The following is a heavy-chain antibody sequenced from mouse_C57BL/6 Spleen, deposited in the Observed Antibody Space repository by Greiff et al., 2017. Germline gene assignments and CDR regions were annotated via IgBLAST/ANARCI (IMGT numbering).Heavy chain of an antibody. J-gene: IGHJ4*01. V-gene: IGHV1-18*01. CDR3: ARITTVVAPCMDY. CDR1: GYTFTDYN. Sequence: VQLQQSGPELVKPGASVKIPCKASGYTFTDYNMDWVKQSHGKSLEWIGDINPNNGGTIYNQKFKGKATLTVDKSSSTAYMELRSLTSEDTAVYYCARITTVVAPCMDYWGQGTSVTVSS. D-gene: IGHD1-1*01. CDR2: INPNNGGT.